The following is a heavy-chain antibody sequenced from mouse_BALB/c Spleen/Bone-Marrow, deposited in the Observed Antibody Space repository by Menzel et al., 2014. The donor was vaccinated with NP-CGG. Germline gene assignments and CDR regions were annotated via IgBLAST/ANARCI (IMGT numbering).Heavy chain of an antibody. J-gene: IGHJ4*01. CDR2: INPSNGRT. V-gene: IGHV1S81*02. CDR3: ARYGNYDAMDY. CDR1: GYTFTSYW. D-gene: IGHD2-1*01. Sequence: VQLQQSGAELVKPGASVKLPCKASGYTFTSYWMHWVKPRPGQGLEWIGEINPSNGRTNYNETFKSKATLTVDKSSTTAYMQLSSLTSDDSAVYYCARYGNYDAMDYWGQGTSVTVSS.